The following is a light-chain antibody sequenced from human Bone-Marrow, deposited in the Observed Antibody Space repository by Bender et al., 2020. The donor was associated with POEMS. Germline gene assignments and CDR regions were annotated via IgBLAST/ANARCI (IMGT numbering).Light chain of an antibody. V-gene: IGLV3-27*01. J-gene: IGLJ2*01. CDR1: VLAKKY. CDR3: YSAADNYQEI. Sequence: VLTQPSSVSVSPGQTARITCSGQVLAKKYVRWHQQKPGQAPVLVIYKDNERPSRIPERFSGSSSGTTVTLTITGAQLEDEADYYCYSAADNYQEIFGGGTKLTVL. CDR2: KDN.